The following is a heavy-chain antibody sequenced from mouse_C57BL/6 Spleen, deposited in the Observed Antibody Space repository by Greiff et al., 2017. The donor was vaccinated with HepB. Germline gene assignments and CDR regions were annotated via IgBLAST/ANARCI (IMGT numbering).Heavy chain of an antibody. CDR1: GFNIKNTY. J-gene: IGHJ1*03. D-gene: IGHD2-5*01. CDR2: IDPANGNT. CDR3: AYSNYWDMDG. Sequence: EVMLVESVAELVRPGASVKLSCTASGFNIKNTYMHWVKQRPDQGLEWIGRIDPANGNTKYAPKFQGKATITADTSSNTAYLQLSSLTSEDTAIYYCAYSNYWDMDGWGTGTTVTVSS. V-gene: IGHV14-3*01.